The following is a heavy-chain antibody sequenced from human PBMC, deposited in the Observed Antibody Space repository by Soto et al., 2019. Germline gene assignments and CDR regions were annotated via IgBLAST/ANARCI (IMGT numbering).Heavy chain of an antibody. J-gene: IGHJ6*02. V-gene: IGHV1-3*01. CDR1: GYTFTSYA. CDR3: AREAAKQRAFYYHYGMDV. D-gene: IGHD6-25*01. Sequence: VASVKVSCKASGYTFTSYAMHWVRQAPGQRLEWMGWINAGNGNTKYSQKFQGRVTITRDTSASTAYMELSSLRSEDTAVYYCAREAAKQRAFYYHYGMDVWGQGTTGTVAS. CDR2: INAGNGNT.